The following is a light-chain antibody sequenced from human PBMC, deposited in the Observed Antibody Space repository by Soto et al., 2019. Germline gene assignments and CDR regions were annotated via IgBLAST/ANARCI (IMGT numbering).Light chain of an antibody. Sequence: EVMMTQSPAPLSVSPGERATLSCRASQSVSSNLAWYQQKPGQAPRLLIYGASTRATGIPDRFSGSGSGTDFTLTISRLEPEDFAVYYCQQYGNSPITFGQGTRLEI. CDR1: QSVSSN. V-gene: IGKV3-20*01. CDR3: QQYGNSPIT. J-gene: IGKJ5*01. CDR2: GAS.